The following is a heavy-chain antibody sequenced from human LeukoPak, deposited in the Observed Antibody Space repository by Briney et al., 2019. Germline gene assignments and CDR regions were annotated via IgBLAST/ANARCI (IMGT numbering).Heavy chain of an antibody. Sequence: PGGSLRLSCAASGFTFSDYYMSWIRQAPGKGLEWVSYISSSSSYTNYADSVKGRFTISRDNAKNSLYLQMNSLRAEDTAVYYCARAHPCSSTSCLPLWAFDIWGQGTMVTVSS. CDR3: ARAHPCSSTSCLPLWAFDI. V-gene: IGHV3-11*03. D-gene: IGHD2-2*01. J-gene: IGHJ3*02. CDR2: ISSSSSYT. CDR1: GFTFSDYY.